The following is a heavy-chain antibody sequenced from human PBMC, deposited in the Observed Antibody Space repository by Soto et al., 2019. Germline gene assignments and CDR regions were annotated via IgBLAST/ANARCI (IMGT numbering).Heavy chain of an antibody. CDR1: GGTFNMFA. CDR3: TRAIGSGGVMGVFDY. D-gene: IGHD3-16*01. Sequence: QVELVQSGAQVKKPGSAVKVSCKATGGTFNMFAMNWVRQAPGHGLEWMGGIIPIFDAPRYSEQFQGRVTITVDESTSTAYMELSRLRSDDTAIYYSTRAIGSGGVMGVFDYWGQGTLVTVSS. CDR2: IIPIFDAP. V-gene: IGHV1-69*01. J-gene: IGHJ4*02.